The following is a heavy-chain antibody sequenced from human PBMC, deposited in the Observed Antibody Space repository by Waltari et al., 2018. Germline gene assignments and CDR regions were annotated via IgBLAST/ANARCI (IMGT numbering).Heavy chain of an antibody. CDR3: ARIVGATPYYFDY. D-gene: IGHD1-26*01. J-gene: IGHJ4*02. CDR1: GFTFSSSW. CDR2: IKQDGSEK. Sequence: EVQLVESGGGLVQPGGSLRLSCAASGFTFSSSWMSWVSRAPGKGLEWVANIKQDGSEKYYVDSVKGRFTISRDNAKNSLYLQMNSLRAEDTAVYYCARIVGATPYYFDYWGQGTLVTVSS. V-gene: IGHV3-7*01.